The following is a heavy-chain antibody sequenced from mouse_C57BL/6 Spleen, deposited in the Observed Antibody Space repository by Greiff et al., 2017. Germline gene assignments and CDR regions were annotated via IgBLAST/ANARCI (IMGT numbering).Heavy chain of an antibody. CDR2: IWSGGST. CDR1: GFSFTSYG. J-gene: IGHJ4*01. Sequence: VQLQQSGPGLVQPSQTLSITCTVSGFSFTSYGVRWGRQSPGKGLEWLGGIWSGGSTDYNAAFISRLSISTDNSKSQVFLKMISLQADDTTINYCATKGLGSNSAMDYWGQGTSVTVSS. D-gene: IGHD2-5*01. V-gene: IGHV2-2*01. CDR3: ATKGLGSNSAMDY.